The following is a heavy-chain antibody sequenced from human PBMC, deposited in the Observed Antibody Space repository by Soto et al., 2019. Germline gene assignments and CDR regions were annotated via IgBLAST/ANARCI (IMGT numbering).Heavy chain of an antibody. D-gene: IGHD6-13*01. V-gene: IGHV1-18*01. CDR2: ISAYNGNT. CDR1: GYTFTSYG. J-gene: IGHJ5*02. Sequence: QVQLVQSGAEVKKPGASVKVSCKASGYTFTSYGISWVRQAPGQGLEWMGWISAYNGNTNYAQKLQGRVTMTTDTSTRQAYMELRSLRSDDTAVYYCGIDSDEYSSSWYSWFDPWGQGTLVTVSS. CDR3: GIDSDEYSSSWYSWFDP.